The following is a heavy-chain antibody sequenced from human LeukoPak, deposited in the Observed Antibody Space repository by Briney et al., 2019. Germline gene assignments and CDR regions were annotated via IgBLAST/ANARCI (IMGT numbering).Heavy chain of an antibody. CDR1: GFTFSSYS. J-gene: IGHJ4*02. Sequence: AGGSLRLSCAASGFTFSSYSMNWVRQAPGKGLEWVSSISSSSSYIYYADPVKGRFTISRDNAKSSLYLQMNSLRAEDTAVYYCARDPEYYDSSGYGDYWGQGTLVTVSS. V-gene: IGHV3-21*01. CDR3: ARDPEYYDSSGYGDY. CDR2: ISSSSSYI. D-gene: IGHD3-22*01.